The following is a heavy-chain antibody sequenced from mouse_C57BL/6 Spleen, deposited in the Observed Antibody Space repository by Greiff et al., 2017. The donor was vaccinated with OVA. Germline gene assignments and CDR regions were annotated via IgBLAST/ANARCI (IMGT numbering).Heavy chain of an antibody. CDR1: GYTFTSHW. CDR3: ARGRYGSSWGAWFAY. D-gene: IGHD1-1*01. Sequence: VQLQQSGPELVRPGASVKISCKAPGYTFTSHWMQWVRQRPGQGLEWIGEIFPGSGSTYFNEKFKGKATLTVDTSSSTAYMQLSSLTSEDSAVYFCARGRYGSSWGAWFAYWGQGTLVTVSA. J-gene: IGHJ3*01. CDR2: IFPGSGST. V-gene: IGHV1-56*01.